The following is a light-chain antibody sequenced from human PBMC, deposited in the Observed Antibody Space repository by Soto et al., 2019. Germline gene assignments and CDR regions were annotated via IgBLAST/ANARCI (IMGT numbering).Light chain of an antibody. CDR1: QSLSSW. Sequence: DIQMTQSPSTLSASIGDRVTITCRASQSLSSWLDWYQQKPGKAPKFLIYEASSLENGVPSRFRGSQSGTEFTLTISSLQPDDFGTYYCQQYTSYPYTFGQGTKLEIK. CDR2: EAS. V-gene: IGKV1-5*03. J-gene: IGKJ2*01. CDR3: QQYTSYPYT.